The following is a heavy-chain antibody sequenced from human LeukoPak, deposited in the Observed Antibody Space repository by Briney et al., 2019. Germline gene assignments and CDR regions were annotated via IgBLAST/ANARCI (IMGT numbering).Heavy chain of an antibody. V-gene: IGHV4-39*07. Sequence: SETLSLTCTVSGGSISGSGYYWGWVRQPPGKGLEWIGSIYESGSIYYNPSLDSRVTISVDTSKNQFSLKLSSVTAADTAVYYCARARIIGLYYYYMDVWGKGTTVTVSS. CDR1: GGSISGSGYY. D-gene: IGHD3-10*01. CDR2: IYESGSI. J-gene: IGHJ6*03. CDR3: ARARIIGLYYYYMDV.